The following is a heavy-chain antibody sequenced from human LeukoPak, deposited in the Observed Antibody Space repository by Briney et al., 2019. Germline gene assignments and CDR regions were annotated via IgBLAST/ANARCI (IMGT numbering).Heavy chain of an antibody. CDR3: ARVEMAPWYFDY. CDR1: GYTFTGYY. Sequence: ASVKVSCKASGYTFTGYYMHWVRQAPGQGREWMGWINPNSGGTNYAQKFQGRVTMTRDTSISTAYMELSRLRSDDTAVYYCARVEMAPWYFDYWGQGTLVTVSS. D-gene: IGHD5-24*01. V-gene: IGHV1-2*02. J-gene: IGHJ4*02. CDR2: INPNSGGT.